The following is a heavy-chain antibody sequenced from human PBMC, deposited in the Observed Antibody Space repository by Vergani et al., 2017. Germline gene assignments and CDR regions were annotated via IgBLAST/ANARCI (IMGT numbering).Heavy chain of an antibody. CDR2: ISYDGSNK. CDR3: ARARGNWNDVLPDY. J-gene: IGHJ4*02. Sequence: QVQLVESGGGVVQPGRSLRLSCAASGFTFSSYAMHWVRQAPGKGLEWVAVISYDGSNKYYADSVKGRFTISRDNSKNTLYLQMNSLRDEDTAVYYCARARGNWNDVLPDYWGQGTLVTVSS. CDR1: GFTFSSYA. V-gene: IGHV3-30*07. D-gene: IGHD1-1*01.